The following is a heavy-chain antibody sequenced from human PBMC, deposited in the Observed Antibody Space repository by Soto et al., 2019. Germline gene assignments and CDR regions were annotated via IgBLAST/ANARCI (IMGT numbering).Heavy chain of an antibody. J-gene: IGHJ6*02. CDR1: GYSFTSYW. CDR3: ARRGIAVAGTGDYYYYGMDV. V-gene: IGHV5-51*01. Sequence: PGESLKISCKGSGYSFTSYWIGWVRQMPGKGLEWMGIIYPGDSDTRYSPSFQGQVTISADKSISTAYLQWSSLKASDTAMYYCARRGIAVAGTGDYYYYGMDVWGQGTTVTVSS. D-gene: IGHD6-19*01. CDR2: IYPGDSDT.